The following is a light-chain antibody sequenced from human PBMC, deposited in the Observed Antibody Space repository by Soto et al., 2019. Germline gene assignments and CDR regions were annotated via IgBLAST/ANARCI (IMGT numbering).Light chain of an antibody. CDR1: QSVTSSY. Sequence: EIVVTQSPGTLSLSPGGRATLSCRASQSVTSSYLAWYQQKPGQAPRLLIHNTSRRAAGIPDRFSGSGSGTDFTLTISRLEPEDFAVYYCQHYVTSPGYTFGQGTRLEIK. V-gene: IGKV3-20*01. CDR3: QHYVTSPGYT. J-gene: IGKJ2*01. CDR2: NTS.